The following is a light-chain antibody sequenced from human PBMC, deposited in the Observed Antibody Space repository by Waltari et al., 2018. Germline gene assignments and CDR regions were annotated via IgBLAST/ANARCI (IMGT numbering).Light chain of an antibody. CDR2: GAY. CDR1: QNINSNY. Sequence: EIVLTQSPGTLFLSPGERANLSCRASQNINSNYLAWYQQKPGQAPRLLIYGAYSRATDIPDSFSGSGSGTDFTLTISRLEPEDFAVYYCHQYGVSTWTFGQGTKVEIK. J-gene: IGKJ1*01. CDR3: HQYGVSTWT. V-gene: IGKV3-20*01.